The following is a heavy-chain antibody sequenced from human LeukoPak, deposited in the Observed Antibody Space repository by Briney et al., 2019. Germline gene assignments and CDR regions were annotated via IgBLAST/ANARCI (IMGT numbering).Heavy chain of an antibody. J-gene: IGHJ4*02. CDR2: IYYSGST. CDR3: ARSGYSYGYGTHFDY. CDR1: GGSISSSSYY. V-gene: IGHV4-39*07. Sequence: KSSETLSLTCTVSGGSISSSSYYWGWIRQPPGKGLEWIGSIYYSGSTYYNPSLKTRVTISVDTSKNQFSLKLSSVTAADTAVYYCARSGYSYGYGTHFDYWGQGTLVTVSS. D-gene: IGHD5-18*01.